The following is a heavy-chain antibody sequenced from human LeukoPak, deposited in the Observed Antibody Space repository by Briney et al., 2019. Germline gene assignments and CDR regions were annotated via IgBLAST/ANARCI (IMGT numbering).Heavy chain of an antibody. V-gene: IGHV4-59*01. Sequence: TSETLSLTCTVSGGSITNFYGGWIRQSPGKGLELIGYIYYSGTTNYSPSLKSRVSIPVDTSKKQFSLKLSSVTAADTAVYYCARSPGGGFDIWGQGTMVTVSS. J-gene: IGHJ3*02. CDR3: ARSPGGGFDI. CDR2: IYYSGTT. D-gene: IGHD2-15*01. CDR1: GGSITNFY.